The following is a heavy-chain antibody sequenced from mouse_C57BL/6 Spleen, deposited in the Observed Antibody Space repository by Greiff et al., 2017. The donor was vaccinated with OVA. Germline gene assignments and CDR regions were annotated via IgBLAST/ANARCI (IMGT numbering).Heavy chain of an antibody. CDR2: ISYSGST. J-gene: IGHJ2*01. D-gene: IGHD3-3*01. CDR3: AREKGRGYFDY. Sequence: EVHLVESGPGLAKPSQTLSLTCSVTGYSITSDYWNWIRKFPGNKLEYMGYISYSGSTYYYPSLISRISTTGDTSKNKYYLQLNSVTTEDTATYYCAREKGRGYFDYWGQGTTLTVSS. CDR1: GYSITSDY. V-gene: IGHV3-8*01.